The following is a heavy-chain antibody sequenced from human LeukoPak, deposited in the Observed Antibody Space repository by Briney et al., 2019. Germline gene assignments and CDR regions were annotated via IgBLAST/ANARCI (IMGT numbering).Heavy chain of an antibody. CDR2: IYYSGST. CDR3: ARVSPARGIDY. D-gene: IGHD3-10*01. V-gene: IGHV4-39*07. CDR1: GGSISSSSYY. J-gene: IGHJ4*02. Sequence: SETLSLTCTVSGGSISSSSYYWGWIRQPPGKGLEWIGSIYYSGSTYYNPSLKSRVTISVDTSNNQFSLKLTSVAAADTAMYYCARVSPARGIDYWGQGMLVTASS.